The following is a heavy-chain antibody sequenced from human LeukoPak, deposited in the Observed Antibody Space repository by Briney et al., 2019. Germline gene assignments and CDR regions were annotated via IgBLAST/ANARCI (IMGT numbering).Heavy chain of an antibody. CDR2: ISWNSGSI. V-gene: IGHV3-9*01. J-gene: IGHJ6*02. CDR1: GFTFDDYA. Sequence: GGSLRLSCAASGFTFDDYAMHWVRQAPGKGLEWVSGISWNSGSIGYADSVKGRFSISRDNAKNSLYLQMNSLTTEDTALYYCAKDMDYYGSGSPYSYYGMDVWGQGTTVTVSS. CDR3: AKDMDYYGSGSPYSYYGMDV. D-gene: IGHD3-10*01.